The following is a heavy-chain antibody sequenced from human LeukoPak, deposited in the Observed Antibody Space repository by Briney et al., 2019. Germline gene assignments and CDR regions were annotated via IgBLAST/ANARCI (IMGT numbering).Heavy chain of an antibody. D-gene: IGHD2-2*01. CDR3: AYFACSSPSCEYFDY. CDR1: GFTFSSYW. V-gene: IGHV3-74*01. Sequence: GGSLRLSCAASGFTFSSYWMHWVRQAPGKGLVWVSRINSDGSSTTYADSVKGRFTISRDNAKNTLYLQMNSLRAEDTAVYYCAYFACSSPSCEYFDYWGQGTLVTASS. CDR2: INSDGSST. J-gene: IGHJ4*02.